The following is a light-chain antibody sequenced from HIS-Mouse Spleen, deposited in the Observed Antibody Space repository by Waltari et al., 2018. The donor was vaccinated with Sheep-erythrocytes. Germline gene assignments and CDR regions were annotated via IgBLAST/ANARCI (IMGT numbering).Light chain of an antibody. CDR3: QSYDSSLSGVV. V-gene: IGLV1-40*01. CDR1: SPNIGAGYA. Sequence: QSVLTQPPSVSGAPGPRVTISCTGSSPNIGAGYAVTWYQQLPGTAPKLLIYGNSNRPSGVPDRFSGSKSGTSASLAITGLQAEDEADYYCQSYDSSLSGVVFGGGTKLTVL. CDR2: GNS. J-gene: IGLJ2*01.